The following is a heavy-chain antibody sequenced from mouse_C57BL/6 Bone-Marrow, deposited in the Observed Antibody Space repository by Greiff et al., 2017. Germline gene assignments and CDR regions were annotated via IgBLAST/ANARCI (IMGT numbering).Heavy chain of an antibody. Sequence: QVQLQQPGAELVRPGSSVKLSCKASGYTFTSYWMAWVKQRPGQGLEWIGNIYPSDSETHYNQKFKDKATLTVDKSSSTAYMQLSSLTSEDSAVYYCARPNYYGSSPFGVWGTGTTVTVSS. V-gene: IGHV1-61*01. CDR3: ARPNYYGSSPFGV. CDR1: GYTFTSYW. D-gene: IGHD1-1*01. J-gene: IGHJ1*03. CDR2: IYPSDSET.